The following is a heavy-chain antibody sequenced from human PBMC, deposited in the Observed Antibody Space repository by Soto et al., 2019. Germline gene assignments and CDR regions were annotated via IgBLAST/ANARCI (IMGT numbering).Heavy chain of an antibody. CDR1: GYTFTSYD. CDR3: ARGRRSQSPFDD. J-gene: IGHJ4*02. V-gene: IGHV1-8*01. D-gene: IGHD3-10*01. Sequence: ASVKVSCKASGYTFTSYDINWVRQATGQGLEWMGWMNPNSGNTGYAQKFQGRVTMTRNTSISTAYMELSSLRSEDTAVYYCARGRRSQSPFDDWGQGALVTVSS. CDR2: MNPNSGNT.